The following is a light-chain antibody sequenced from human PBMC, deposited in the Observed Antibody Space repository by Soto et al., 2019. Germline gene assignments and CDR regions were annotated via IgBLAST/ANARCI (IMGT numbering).Light chain of an antibody. CDR2: GAS. J-gene: IGKJ1*01. CDR1: ESVSSSY. CDR3: QQYGSSPRT. V-gene: IGKV3-20*01. Sequence: EIVLTQSQGTLSLSPGERATLSCRASESVSSSYLAWYQQKPGQAPRLLIYGASSRSTGNPDRFSCSGSGTEFTLTISKLEPEDFAVYYCQQYGSSPRTFGQGTKVEIE.